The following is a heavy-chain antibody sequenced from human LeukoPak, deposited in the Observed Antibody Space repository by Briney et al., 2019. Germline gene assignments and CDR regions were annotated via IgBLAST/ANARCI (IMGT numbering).Heavy chain of an antibody. CDR3: AKPTGGNYYDSSGYTFDY. D-gene: IGHD3-22*01. Sequence: GGSLRLSCAASGFTFDDYAMHWVRQAPGKSLEWVSGISWNSGSIGYADSVKGRFTISRDNAKNSLYLQMNSLRAEDTALYYCAKPTGGNYYDSSGYTFDYWGQGTLVTVSS. CDR2: ISWNSGSI. CDR1: GFTFDDYA. J-gene: IGHJ4*02. V-gene: IGHV3-9*01.